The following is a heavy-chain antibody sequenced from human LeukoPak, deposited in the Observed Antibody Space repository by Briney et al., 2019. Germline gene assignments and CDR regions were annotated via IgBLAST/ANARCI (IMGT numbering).Heavy chain of an antibody. CDR2: INTDGSST. V-gene: IGHV3-74*03. Sequence: PGGSLRLSCAASGFAFSTYWMHWVRQAPGKGLVWVSHINTDGSSTTYADSVKGRFTISRDNAKNTLYLQMNNLRTEGTAVYYCARDKYYAPEYWGQGTLVTVSS. J-gene: IGHJ4*02. CDR3: ARDKYYAPEY. CDR1: GFAFSTYW. D-gene: IGHD2-2*01.